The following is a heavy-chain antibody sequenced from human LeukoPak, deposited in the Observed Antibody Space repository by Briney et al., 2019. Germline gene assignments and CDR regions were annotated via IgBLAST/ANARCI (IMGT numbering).Heavy chain of an antibody. CDR1: GFSISSGHY. CDR2: VYQSGTT. CDR3: ARMGLLRYLEWFSDF. V-gene: IGHV4-38-2*02. J-gene: IGHJ4*02. D-gene: IGHD3-3*01. Sequence: SETLSLTCTVSGFSISSGHYWGWVRQPPGAGLEWIGSVYQSGTTYYNPSLKSRVTTSVDMSKNQFSLRLRPVTAADTAVYYCARMGLLRYLEWFSDFWGQGTLVTVSS.